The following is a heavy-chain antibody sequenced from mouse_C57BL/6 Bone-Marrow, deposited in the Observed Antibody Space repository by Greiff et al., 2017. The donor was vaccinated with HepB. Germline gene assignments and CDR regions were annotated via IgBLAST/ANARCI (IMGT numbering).Heavy chain of an antibody. D-gene: IGHD3-1*01. CDR2: IHPNSGST. Sequence: QVQLQQPGAELVKPGASVKLSCKASGYTFTSYWMHWVKQRPGQGLEWIGMIHPNSGSTNYNEKFKSKATLTVDKSSSTAYMQLSSLTSEDSAVYYCERWAPYYFDYWGQGTTLTVSS. CDR3: ERWAPYYFDY. V-gene: IGHV1-64*01. J-gene: IGHJ2*01. CDR1: GYTFTSYW.